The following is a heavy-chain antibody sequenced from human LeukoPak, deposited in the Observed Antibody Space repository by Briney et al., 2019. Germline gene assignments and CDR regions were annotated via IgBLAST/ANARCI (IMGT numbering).Heavy chain of an antibody. V-gene: IGHV4-39*01. CDR2: IYYSGST. CDR1: GGSISSSSYY. D-gene: IGHD6-19*01. J-gene: IGHJ4*02. Sequence: SDTLSLTCTVSGGSISSSSYYWGWIRQPPGKGLEWIGSIYYSGSTYYNPSLKSRVTISVDTSKNQFSLKLSSVTAADTAVYYCARHNNRVAGANDYWGQGTLVTVSS. CDR3: ARHNNRVAGANDY.